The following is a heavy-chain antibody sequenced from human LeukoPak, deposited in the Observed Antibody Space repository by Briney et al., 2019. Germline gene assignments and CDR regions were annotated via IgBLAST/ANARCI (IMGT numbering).Heavy chain of an antibody. V-gene: IGHV4-59*01. CDR3: VAVEYSSSSGGY. Sequence: PSETLSLTCTVSGGSISSYYWSWIRQPPGKGPEWIGYIYFSGSTNYNPSLKSRVTISVDTSKNQFSLKLSSVTAADTAVYYCVAVEYSSSSGGYWGQGTLVTVSS. CDR1: GGSISSYY. J-gene: IGHJ4*02. CDR2: IYFSGST. D-gene: IGHD6-6*01.